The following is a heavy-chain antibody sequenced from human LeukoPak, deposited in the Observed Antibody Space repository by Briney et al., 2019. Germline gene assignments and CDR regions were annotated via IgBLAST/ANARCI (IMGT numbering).Heavy chain of an antibody. D-gene: IGHD3-22*01. CDR1: GYTFTGYY. CDR2: INPNSGGT. Sequence: ASVKVSCKASGYTFTGYYMHWVRQAPGQGLEWMGWINPNSGGTNYAQKFQGRVTMTRDTSISTAYMELSRLRSDDTAVYYCARDAPPWTMIVPFIYYYYYMDVWGKGTTVTVSS. CDR3: ARDAPPWTMIVPFIYYYYYMDV. J-gene: IGHJ6*03. V-gene: IGHV1-2*02.